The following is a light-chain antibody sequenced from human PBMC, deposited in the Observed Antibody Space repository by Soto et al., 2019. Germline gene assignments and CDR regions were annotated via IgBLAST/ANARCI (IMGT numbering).Light chain of an antibody. J-gene: IGKJ4*01. CDR1: QGISSW. CDR3: QQTTSFPLS. CDR2: AAS. Sequence: DIQMTQSPSFVSAPVGDRVTITCRARQGISSWLAWYQHRQGRAPKLLIHAASNLESGVSARFSGSESGTDFTLTISSLQPAAFATYYCQQTTSFPLSFGGGTKVEI. V-gene: IGKV1-12*01.